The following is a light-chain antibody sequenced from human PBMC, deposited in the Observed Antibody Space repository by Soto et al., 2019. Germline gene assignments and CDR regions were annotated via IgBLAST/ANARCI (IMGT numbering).Light chain of an antibody. CDR2: DVT. V-gene: IGLV2-14*03. CDR1: SDDIGAYNF. Sequence: QSALTQPASVSGSPGQSITISCTGTSDDIGAYNFVSWYQQHPGKAPSLLISDVTDRPSGVSNRFSGSKSVNTASLTISGLQAEDEAVYYCGSYTRNYTLVFGGGTKVTVL. CDR3: GSYTRNYTLV. J-gene: IGLJ2*01.